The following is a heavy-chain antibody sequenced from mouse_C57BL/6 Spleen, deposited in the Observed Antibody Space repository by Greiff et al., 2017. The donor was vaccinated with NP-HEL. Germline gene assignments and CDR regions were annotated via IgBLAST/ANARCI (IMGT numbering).Heavy chain of an antibody. CDR2: ISSGGDYI. CDR1: GFTFSSYA. Sequence: EVQGVESGEGLVKPGGSLKLSCAASGFTFSSYAMSWVRQTPEKRLEWVAYISSGGDYIYYADTVKGRFTISRDNARNTLYLQLSSLKSEDTAMYYCTRDRGGYFDVWGTGTTVTVSS. V-gene: IGHV5-9-1*02. J-gene: IGHJ1*03. CDR3: TRDRGGYFDV.